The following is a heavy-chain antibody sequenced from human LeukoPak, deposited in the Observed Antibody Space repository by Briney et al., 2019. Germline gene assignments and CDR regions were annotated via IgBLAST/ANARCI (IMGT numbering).Heavy chain of an antibody. CDR1: GFTFSSCA. D-gene: IGHD3-9*01. Sequence: GGSLRLSCAASGFTFSSCAMSWVRQAPGKGLEWVSAISGSGGSTYYADSVKGRFTISRDNSKNTLYLQMNSLRAEDTAVYYCAKTYYDILTGYGYYGMDVWGQGTTVTVSS. V-gene: IGHV3-23*01. CDR3: AKTYYDILTGYGYYGMDV. J-gene: IGHJ6*02. CDR2: ISGSGGST.